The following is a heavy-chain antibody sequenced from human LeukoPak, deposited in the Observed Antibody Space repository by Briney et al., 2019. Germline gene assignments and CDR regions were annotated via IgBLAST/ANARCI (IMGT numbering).Heavy chain of an antibody. CDR2: MNPNSGNT. Sequence: GASVKVSCKASGYTFTSYDINWVRQATGQGLEWMGWMNPNSGNTGYAQKFLGRVTMTRNTSISTAYMELSSLRSEDTAVYYCASSPHGKNGMDVWGQGTTVTVSS. CDR1: GYTFTSYD. V-gene: IGHV1-8*01. CDR3: ASSPHGKNGMDV. J-gene: IGHJ6*02.